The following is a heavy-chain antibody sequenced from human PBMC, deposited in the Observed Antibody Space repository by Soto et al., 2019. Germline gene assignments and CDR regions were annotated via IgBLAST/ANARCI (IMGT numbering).Heavy chain of an antibody. CDR3: TKGRQTRIAVAGGF. Sequence: PGGSLRLSCAGSGFTLSSYAMNWVRQAPGKGLEWVSGISGNGGTTYHADSVKGRFTVSRDNSKNTLYLQMNSLRAEDTAVYYCTKGRQTRIAVAGGFWGQGALVTVS. CDR2: ISGNGGTT. CDR1: GFTLSSYA. V-gene: IGHV3-23*01. D-gene: IGHD6-19*01. J-gene: IGHJ4*02.